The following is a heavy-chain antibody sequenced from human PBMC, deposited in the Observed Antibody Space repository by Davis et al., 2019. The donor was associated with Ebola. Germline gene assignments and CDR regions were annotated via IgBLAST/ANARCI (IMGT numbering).Heavy chain of an antibody. Sequence: GESLKISCAASGFTFSSYWMHWVRQAPGKGLGGVSRINSDGSSTSYADSVKGRFTISRDNAKNTLYLQMNSLRAEDTAVYYCARDYDFWSGYFDYWGQGTLITVSS. V-gene: IGHV3-74*01. D-gene: IGHD3-3*01. CDR2: INSDGSST. CDR3: ARDYDFWSGYFDY. J-gene: IGHJ4*02. CDR1: GFTFSSYW.